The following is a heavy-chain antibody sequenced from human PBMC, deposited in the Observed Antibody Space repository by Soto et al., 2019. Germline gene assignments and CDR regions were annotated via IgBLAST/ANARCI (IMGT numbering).Heavy chain of an antibody. Sequence: EVQLLESGGDLVQPGGSLRLSCAASGFSFSSYGMSWVGQAPGKGLEWVSSISGGGGSTYYADSVKGRFTISRDNSKNTLYPQMNSLKVEDTAVYYCAKRSPVSTYYFDYWGQGTLVTVSS. CDR1: GFSFSSYG. J-gene: IGHJ4*02. CDR2: ISGGGGST. CDR3: AKRSPVSTYYFDY. V-gene: IGHV3-23*01.